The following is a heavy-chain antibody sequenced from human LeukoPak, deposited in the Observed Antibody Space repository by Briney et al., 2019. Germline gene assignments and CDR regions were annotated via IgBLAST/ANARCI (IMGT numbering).Heavy chain of an antibody. CDR3: ASEIDYYDSSGYYPYFDY. V-gene: IGHV3-7*03. J-gene: IGHJ4*02. CDR2: TKQDGSEK. D-gene: IGHD3-22*01. CDR1: GFTFSSYW. Sequence: GGSLRLSCAASGFTFSSYWMSWVRQAPGKGLEWVANTKQDGSEKYYVDSVKGRFTISRDNAKNSLYLQMNSLRAEDTAVYYCASEIDYYDSSGYYPYFDYWGQGTLVTVSS.